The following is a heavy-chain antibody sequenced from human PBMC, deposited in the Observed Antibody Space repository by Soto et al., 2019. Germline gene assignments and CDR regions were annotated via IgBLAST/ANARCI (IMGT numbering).Heavy chain of an antibody. CDR1: GFTFSSFA. J-gene: IGHJ4*02. CDR2: FIGSGGGT. V-gene: IGHV3-23*01. Sequence: EVQLLESGGGLVQPGGSLGPSCAASGFTFSSFALGWVGQAQGKGLEWVSDFIGSGGGTYYAGSVKGRCTVSRDNSKNTLYLQMNSLIAEDTAVYYCAVEGDYGEPLNYWGQGTLVTVSS. CDR3: AVEGDYGEPLNY. D-gene: IGHD4-17*01.